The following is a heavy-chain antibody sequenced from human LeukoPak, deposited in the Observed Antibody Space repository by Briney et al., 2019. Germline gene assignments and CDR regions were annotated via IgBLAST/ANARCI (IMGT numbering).Heavy chain of an antibody. CDR2: IWYDGSNK. CDR1: GFTFSRYG. Sequence: GGSLRLSCVASGFTFSRYGMHWVRQAPGKGLEWVAIIWYDGSNKYYADSVEGRFTISRDKSKNTLYLQMHSLRVEDTAVYYCAKVDEVVPGAPPYYFDYWGQGTLVTVSS. V-gene: IGHV3-33*03. J-gene: IGHJ4*02. CDR3: AKVDEVVPGAPPYYFDY. D-gene: IGHD2-2*01.